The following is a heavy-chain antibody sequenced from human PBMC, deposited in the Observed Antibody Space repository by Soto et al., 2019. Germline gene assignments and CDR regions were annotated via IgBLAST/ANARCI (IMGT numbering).Heavy chain of an antibody. V-gene: IGHV1-18*01. CDR2: ISAYNGNT. CDR1: GYTFTSYG. CDR3: ARDINYYGSGSYVFAFDI. J-gene: IGHJ3*02. Sequence: ASVKVSCTASGYTFTSYGISWVRQAPGQVLEWMGWISAYNGNTNYAQKLQGRVTMTTDTSTSTAYMELRSLRSDDTAVYYCARDINYYGSGSYVFAFDIWGQGTMVTVSS. D-gene: IGHD3-10*01.